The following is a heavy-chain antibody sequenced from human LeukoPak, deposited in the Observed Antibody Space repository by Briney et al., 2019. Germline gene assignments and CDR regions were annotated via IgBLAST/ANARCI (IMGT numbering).Heavy chain of an antibody. CDR3: ARGNYDFWSGYYSGWFDA. D-gene: IGHD3-3*01. J-gene: IGHJ5*02. V-gene: IGHV3-11*01. Sequence: GGSLRLSCAASGFTFSDYYMSWIRQAPGKGLEWVSYISSSGSTIYYADSVKGRFTISRDNAKNSLYLQMNSLRAEDTAVYYCARGNYDFWSGYYSGWFDAWGQGTLVTVSS. CDR2: ISSSGSTI. CDR1: GFTFSDYY.